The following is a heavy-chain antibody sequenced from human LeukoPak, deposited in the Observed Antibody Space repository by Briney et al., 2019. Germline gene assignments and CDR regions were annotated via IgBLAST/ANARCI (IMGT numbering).Heavy chain of an antibody. CDR2: IKQDGSEK. D-gene: IGHD3-22*01. CDR1: GFTFSSYW. J-gene: IGHJ4*02. V-gene: IGHV3-7*01. CDR3: ARDLPYYYDSSGYYYGGWYFDY. Sequence: GGSQRLSCAASGFTFSSYWMSWVRQAPGKGLEWVANIKQDGSEKYYVDSVKGRFTISRDNAKNSLYLQMNSLRAEDTAVYYCARDLPYYYDSSGYYYGGWYFDYWGQGTLVTVSS.